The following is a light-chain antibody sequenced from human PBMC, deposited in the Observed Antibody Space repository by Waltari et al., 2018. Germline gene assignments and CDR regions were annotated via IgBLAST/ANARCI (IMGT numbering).Light chain of an antibody. CDR3: MQSIQFPVT. Sequence: XVXTQXXXSXSVTXGXXDXISCKSIQSLLHSDGKTYLYWYLQKPGQSPHLLIYELSNRFPGVPDRFSGTGSGTDFTLKISRVEAEDVGVYYCMQSIQFPVTFGGGTKVEIK. J-gene: IGKJ4*01. CDR1: QSLLHSDGKTY. CDR2: ELS. V-gene: IGKV2D-29*02.